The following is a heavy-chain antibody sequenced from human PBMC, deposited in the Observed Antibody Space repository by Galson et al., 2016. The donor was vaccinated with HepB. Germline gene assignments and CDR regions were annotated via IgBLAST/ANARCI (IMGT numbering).Heavy chain of an antibody. D-gene: IGHD6-19*01. J-gene: IGHJ4*02. Sequence: SLRLSCAASGFSFSNYAISWVRQTPGKGLEWVSDIRGSGCSPYYADSVLGRFTITRDNSKNTLYLQMNSLRAEDTALYYCAKAKDRGYDSGCLDNWGQGTLVIVSP. CDR3: AKAKDRGYDSGCLDN. CDR1: GFSFSNYA. V-gene: IGHV3-23*01. CDR2: IRGSGCSP.